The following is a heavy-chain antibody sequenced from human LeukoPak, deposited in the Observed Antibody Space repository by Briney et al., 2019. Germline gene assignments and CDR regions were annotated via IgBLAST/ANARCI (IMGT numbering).Heavy chain of an antibody. J-gene: IGHJ6*02. V-gene: IGHV3-43*01. CDR3: AKDGAFRDYDSSGPKAIYYYYGMDV. Sequence: PGGSLRLSCAASGFTFDDYTMHWVRQAPGKGLEWVSLISWDGGSTYYADSVKGRFTISRDNSKNSLYLQMNSLRTEDTALYYCAKDGAFRDYDSSGPKAIYYYYGMDVWGQGTTVTVSS. CDR1: GFTFDDYT. CDR2: ISWDGGST. D-gene: IGHD3-22*01.